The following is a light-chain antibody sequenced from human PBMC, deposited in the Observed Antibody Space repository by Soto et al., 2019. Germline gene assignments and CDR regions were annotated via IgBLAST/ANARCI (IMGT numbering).Light chain of an antibody. V-gene: IGKV1-12*01. CDR1: HVISNW. CDR2: AAS. Sequence: DIQMTQSPSSVSASVGDTVNITCRASHVISNWLAWYQQKAGKAPKLLIYAASRLQSGVPSRFSGSGSGPDFTLTISGLQPEDVASYYCQQSNDLPYTFGQGTKLEI. CDR3: QQSNDLPYT. J-gene: IGKJ2*01.